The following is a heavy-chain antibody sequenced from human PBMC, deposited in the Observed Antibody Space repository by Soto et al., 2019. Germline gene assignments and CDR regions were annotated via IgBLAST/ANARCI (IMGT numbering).Heavy chain of an antibody. CDR1: GFTFSSYS. CDR2: ISSSSSYI. V-gene: IGHV3-21*01. CDR3: ARESEDLTSNFDY. J-gene: IGHJ4*02. Sequence: LRLSCAASGFTFSSYSMNWVRQAPGKGLEWVSSISSSSSYIYYADSVKGRFTISRDNAKNSLYLQMNSLRAEDTAVYYCARESEDLTSNFDYWGQGTLVTVSS.